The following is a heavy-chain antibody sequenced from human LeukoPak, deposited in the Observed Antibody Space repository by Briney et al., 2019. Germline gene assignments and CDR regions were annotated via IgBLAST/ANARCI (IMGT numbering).Heavy chain of an antibody. CDR1: GFTFSTYW. Sequence: GGSLRLSCAASGFTFSTYWMTWVRQVPGRGPEWVANVNRDGSETYYLDSVKGRFTISKDNAKNSLYLQMNSLRAEDTALYHCARNNGMDVWGQGTTVIVSS. J-gene: IGHJ6*02. CDR2: VNRDGSET. V-gene: IGHV3-7*03. CDR3: ARNNGMDV.